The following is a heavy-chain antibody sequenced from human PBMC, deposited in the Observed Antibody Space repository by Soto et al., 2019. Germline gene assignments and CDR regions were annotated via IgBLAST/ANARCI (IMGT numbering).Heavy chain of an antibody. Sequence: SETLSLTCAVSGYSINSDYCWGWIRQPPGKGLEWIGSVDHSGRTYYSPSLRGRLTIFIDTSKNQFSLRLTSVTAADTAMYFCARKGYYPSGKINFFDSWGPGTLVTVSS. CDR2: VDHSGRT. CDR1: GYSINSDYC. V-gene: IGHV4-38-2*01. CDR3: ARKGYYPSGKINFFDS. J-gene: IGHJ4*02. D-gene: IGHD3-10*01.